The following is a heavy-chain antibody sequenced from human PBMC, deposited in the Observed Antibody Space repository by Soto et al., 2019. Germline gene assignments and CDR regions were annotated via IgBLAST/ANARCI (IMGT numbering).Heavy chain of an antibody. Sequence: PSETLSLTCTVSGASVSSGSYYWSWIRQPPGKGLEWIAYIYHSGSTNYNPSLKSRVTISVDTSKSQFSLKLSSVTATDTAVYYCAGGGYYEYFQHWGQGTLVTVSS. CDR3: AGGGYYEYFQH. J-gene: IGHJ1*01. V-gene: IGHV4-61*01. CDR2: IYHSGST. CDR1: GASVSSGSYY. D-gene: IGHD2-8*01.